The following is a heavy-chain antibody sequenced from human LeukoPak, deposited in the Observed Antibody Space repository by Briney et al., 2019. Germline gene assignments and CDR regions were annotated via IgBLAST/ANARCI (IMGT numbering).Heavy chain of an antibody. V-gene: IGHV1-69*13. J-gene: IGHJ4*02. CDR1: GGTFSSYA. Sequence: SVKVSCKASGGTFSSYAISWVRQAPGQGLEWMGGIIPIFGTANYAQKFQGRVTITADESTSTAYMELSSLRSEDTAVYYCAREALYYYDSSGYHPKPYYFDYWGQGTLVTVSS. D-gene: IGHD3-22*01. CDR3: AREALYYYDSSGYHPKPYYFDY. CDR2: IIPIFGTA.